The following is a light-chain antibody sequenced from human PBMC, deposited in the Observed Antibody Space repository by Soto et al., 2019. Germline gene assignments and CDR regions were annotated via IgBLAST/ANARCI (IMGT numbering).Light chain of an antibody. V-gene: IGKV3-15*01. CDR2: GAS. CDR1: QSVSSK. CDR3: QQYNNWPQT. Sequence: ETVMTQSPVTLSVSPGERATLSCRASQSVSSKLAWYQQKPGQAPRLLIYGASTRATGIPARFSGSGSGTEFTLSISSLQSEDFAVYYCQQYNNWPQTFGQGTKLEIK. J-gene: IGKJ2*01.